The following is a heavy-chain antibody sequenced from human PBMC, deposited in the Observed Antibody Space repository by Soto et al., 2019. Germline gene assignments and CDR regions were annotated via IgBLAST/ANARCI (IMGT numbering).Heavy chain of an antibody. Sequence: PGESLKISCKYSEYRFSTYWIAWVRQMPGRGLEWMGIISPDDSSTQYSPSFEGQVTISADKSISTAYLQWSSLKASDTAMYYCAYGSGSYYNVPYYYGMDVWGQGTTVTVSS. CDR2: ISPDDSST. J-gene: IGHJ6*02. CDR1: EYRFSTYW. CDR3: AYGSGSYYNVPYYYGMDV. V-gene: IGHV5-51*01. D-gene: IGHD3-10*01.